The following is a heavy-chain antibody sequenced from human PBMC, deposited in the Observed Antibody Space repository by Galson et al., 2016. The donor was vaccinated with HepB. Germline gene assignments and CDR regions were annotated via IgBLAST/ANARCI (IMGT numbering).Heavy chain of an antibody. Sequence: PALVKPTQTLTLTCTFSGFSLTAENMCVSWIRQPPGKALEWLALIDWDGDEYYSTSLKARLSISKDTSESQVLLKMTNMDPVDTATYYCARVVTPGGFDSWGQGTLVTVSS. V-gene: IGHV2-70*01. CDR2: IDWDGDE. CDR1: GFSLTAENMC. D-gene: IGHD6-6*01. CDR3: ARVVTPGGFDS. J-gene: IGHJ4*02.